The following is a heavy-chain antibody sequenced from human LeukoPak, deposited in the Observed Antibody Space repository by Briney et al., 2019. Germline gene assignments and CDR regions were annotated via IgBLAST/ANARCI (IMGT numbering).Heavy chain of an antibody. CDR3: AKDIGVVVTYIDY. CDR1: GFTFDDYA. V-gene: IGHV3-9*01. CDR2: ISWNSGSI. Sequence: AGGSLRLSCAASGFTFDDYAMPWVRQAPGKGLEWVSGISWNSGSIGYADSVKGRFTISRDNAKNSLYLQMNSLRAEDTALYYCAKDIGVVVTYIDYWGQGTLVTVSS. D-gene: IGHD2-21*02. J-gene: IGHJ4*02.